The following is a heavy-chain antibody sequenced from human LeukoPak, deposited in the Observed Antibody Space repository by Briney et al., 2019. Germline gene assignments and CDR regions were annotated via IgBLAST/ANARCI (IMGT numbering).Heavy chain of an antibody. D-gene: IGHD1-26*01. V-gene: IGHV1-46*01. CDR1: GYTFTSYY. CDR3: ARDLSPWELLEPAHFDY. Sequence: GASVKVSCKASGYTFTSYYMHWVRQAPGQGLEWMGIINPSGGSTSYAQKFQGRVTMTRDTSTSTVYMELSSLRSDDTAVYYCARDLSPWELLEPAHFDYWGQGTLVTVSS. CDR2: INPSGGST. J-gene: IGHJ4*02.